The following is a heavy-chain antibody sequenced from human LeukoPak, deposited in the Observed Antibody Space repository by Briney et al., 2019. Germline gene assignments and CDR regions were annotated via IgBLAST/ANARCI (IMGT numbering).Heavy chain of an antibody. CDR1: GYSISSGYY. J-gene: IGHJ4*02. CDR3: ARDPER. Sequence: SETLSLTCTVSGYSISSGYYWGWIRQPPGKGLEWIGSIYHSGSTYYNPSLKSRVTISVDPSKNQFSLKLSSVTAADTAVYYCARDPERWGQGTLVTVSS. V-gene: IGHV4-38-2*02. CDR2: IYHSGST.